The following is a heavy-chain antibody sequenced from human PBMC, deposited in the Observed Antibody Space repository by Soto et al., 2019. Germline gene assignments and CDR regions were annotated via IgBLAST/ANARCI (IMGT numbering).Heavy chain of an antibody. CDR1: GNSVSSNSAA. Sequence: PSQTLSLSCAISGNSVSSNSAAWNWIRQSPSRGLEWLGRTYYRSKWYNDYEVSVKSRITINPDSSKNQFSLQLNSVTPEDTSVYYCARTAYGVVKTFDIWGQGTMVTVSS. CDR2: TYYRSKWYN. J-gene: IGHJ3*02. CDR3: ARTAYGVVKTFDI. D-gene: IGHD4-17*01. V-gene: IGHV6-1*01.